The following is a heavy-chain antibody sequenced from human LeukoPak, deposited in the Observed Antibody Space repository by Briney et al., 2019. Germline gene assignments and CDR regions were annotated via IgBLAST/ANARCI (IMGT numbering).Heavy chain of an antibody. CDR1: GGSISSYY. CDR3: AIRSITMVRGVITKPGWFDP. V-gene: IGHV4-4*07. CDR2: IYTSGST. J-gene: IGHJ5*02. Sequence: SETLSLTCTVSGGSISSYYWSWIRQPAGKGLEWIGRIYTSGSTNYNPSLKSRVTMSVDTSKNQFSLKLSSVTAADTAVYYCAIRSITMVRGVITKPGWFDPWGQGTLVTVSS. D-gene: IGHD3-10*01.